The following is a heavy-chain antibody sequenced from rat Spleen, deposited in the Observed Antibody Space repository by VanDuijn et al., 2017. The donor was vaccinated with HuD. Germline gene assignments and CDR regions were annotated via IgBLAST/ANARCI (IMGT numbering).Heavy chain of an antibody. D-gene: IGHD1-1*01. CDR3: TRGDWSDYFDY. CDR2: ITNSGDNT. CDR1: GFTFSSYD. Sequence: EVQLVESGGGLVQPGRSLKLSCAASGFTFSSYDMAWVRQAPTKGLEWVASITNSGDNTYYRDSVKGRFTISRDNAKSTLYLQMDSLRSEDTATYYCTRGDWSDYFDYWGQGVMVTVSS. J-gene: IGHJ2*01. V-gene: IGHV5-25*01.